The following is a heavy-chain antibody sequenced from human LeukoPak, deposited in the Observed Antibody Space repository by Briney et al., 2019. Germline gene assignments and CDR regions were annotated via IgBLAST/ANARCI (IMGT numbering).Heavy chain of an antibody. CDR1: GFTFSRYW. CDR3: AASITMFDY. J-gene: IGHJ4*02. CDR2: IKEDGSVK. V-gene: IGHV3-7*02. D-gene: IGHD3-10*01. Sequence: GGSLRLSCAASGFTFSRYWMSWVRQAPGKGLEWVANIKEDGSVKYYVESVKGRFTVSRDNAKNSLYLQMNSLRAEDTAVYYCAASITMFDYWGQGTLVTVSS.